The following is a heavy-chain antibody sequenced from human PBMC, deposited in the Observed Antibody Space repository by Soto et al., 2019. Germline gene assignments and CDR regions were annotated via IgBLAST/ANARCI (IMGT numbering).Heavy chain of an antibody. V-gene: IGHV4-59*01. Sequence: SETLSLTCTVSGGSISSYYWSWIRQPPGKGLEWIGYIYYSGSTNYNPSLKSRVTISVDTSKTQFSLKLSSVTAADTAVYYCARDRESSSWYGRGFYYYMDVWGKGTTVTVSS. CDR3: ARDRESSSWYGRGFYYYMDV. J-gene: IGHJ6*03. CDR2: IYYSGST. D-gene: IGHD6-13*01. CDR1: GGSISSYY.